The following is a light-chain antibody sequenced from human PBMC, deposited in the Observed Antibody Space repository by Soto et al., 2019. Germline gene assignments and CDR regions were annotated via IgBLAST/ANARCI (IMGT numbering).Light chain of an antibody. Sequence: SAATVSLTPKERPPLSCRASLSVNSYLAWYQQKPGQAPRLLIYDASNRATGIPPRFSGSGSGTDFTLTISRLEPEDSAVYYCQQRSNWPRTFGQGTKVEI. J-gene: IGKJ1*01. CDR1: LSVNSY. V-gene: IGKV3-11*01. CDR3: QQRSNWPRT. CDR2: DAS.